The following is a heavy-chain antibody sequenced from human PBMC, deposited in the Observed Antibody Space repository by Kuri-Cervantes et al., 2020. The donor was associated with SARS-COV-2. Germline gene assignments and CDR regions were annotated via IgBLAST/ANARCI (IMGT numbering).Heavy chain of an antibody. CDR1: GFALSDFG. CDR3: ARGLSGSYYYFDY. V-gene: IGHV3-23*01. CDR2: ISGSGSSP. Sequence: GESLKISCTASGFALSDFGMSWVRQAPGKGLEWVSAISGSGSSPFYTDSVKGRFTISKDNSKNTLYLQMNSLRAEDTAVYYCARGLSGSYYYFDYWGQGTLVTVSS. J-gene: IGHJ4*02. D-gene: IGHD1-26*01.